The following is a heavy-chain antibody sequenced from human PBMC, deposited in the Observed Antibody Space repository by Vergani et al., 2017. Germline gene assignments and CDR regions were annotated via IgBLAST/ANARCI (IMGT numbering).Heavy chain of an antibody. V-gene: IGHV1-2*04. CDR1: GYTFTGYY. CDR3: AREGITMVRGVMYYYGMDV. CDR2: INPNSGGT. Sequence: QVQLVQSGAEVKKPGASVKVSCKASGYTFTGYYMHWVRQAPGQGLEWMGWINPNSGGTKYAQKFQGWVTMTRDTSISTAYMELSRLRSDDTAVYYCAREGITMVRGVMYYYGMDVWGEGTTVTVSS. D-gene: IGHD3-10*01. J-gene: IGHJ6*04.